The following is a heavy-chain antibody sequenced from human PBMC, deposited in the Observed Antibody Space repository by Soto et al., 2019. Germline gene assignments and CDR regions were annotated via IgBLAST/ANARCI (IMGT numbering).Heavy chain of an antibody. CDR2: IYYSGST. D-gene: IGHD2-15*01. CDR1: GGSISSGDYY. J-gene: IGHJ6*02. CDR3: ARDLCSGGSCYSGYYSYGMDV. Sequence: SETLSLTCTVSGGSISSGDYYWSWIRQPPGKGLEWIGYIYYSGSTYYNPSLKSRVTISVDTSKNQFSLKLSSVTAADTAVYYCARDLCSGGSCYSGYYSYGMDVWGQGTTVTVSS. V-gene: IGHV4-30-4*01.